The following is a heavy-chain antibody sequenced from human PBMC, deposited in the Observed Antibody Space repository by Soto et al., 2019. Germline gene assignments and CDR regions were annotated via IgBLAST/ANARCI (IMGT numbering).Heavy chain of an antibody. CDR3: ARLLPTALDY. J-gene: IGHJ4*02. CDR2: IYYTGST. CDR1: GGSISSSSYY. V-gene: IGHV4-39*01. Sequence: QLQLQESGPGLVKPSETLSLTCTVSGGSISSSSYYWGWIRQPPGKGLEWIGRIYYTGSTDYNPSLKSRVTISVDTSKNQFSLKLSSVTAADTAVYYCARLLPTALDYWGQGTLVTVSS.